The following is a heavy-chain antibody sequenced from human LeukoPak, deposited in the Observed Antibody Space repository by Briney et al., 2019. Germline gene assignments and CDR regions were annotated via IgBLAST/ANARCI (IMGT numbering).Heavy chain of an antibody. Sequence: ASVKVSCKASGYTFTSYDINWVRQATGQGLEWMGWMNPNSGNTGYAQKFQGRVTMTRNTSISTAYMELSSLRSEDTAVYYCARDTEREPAYAFDIWGQGTMVTVSS. V-gene: IGHV1-8*01. CDR2: MNPNSGNT. CDR3: ARDTEREPAYAFDI. CDR1: GYTFTSYD. D-gene: IGHD1-14*01. J-gene: IGHJ3*02.